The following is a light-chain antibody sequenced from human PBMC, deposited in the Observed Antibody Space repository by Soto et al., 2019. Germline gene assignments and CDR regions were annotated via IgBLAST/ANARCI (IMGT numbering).Light chain of an antibody. CDR3: SSYAGSNKV. CDR1: SSDVGGYNY. Sequence: QSVLNQPPSASGSPGQSVAISCTGTSSDVGGYNYVSWYQQHPGKAPKLIIYEVSQRPSGVPDRFSGSKSGNTASLTVSGLQAEDEADYYCSSYAGSNKVFGGGTKVTVL. J-gene: IGLJ2*01. CDR2: EVS. V-gene: IGLV2-8*01.